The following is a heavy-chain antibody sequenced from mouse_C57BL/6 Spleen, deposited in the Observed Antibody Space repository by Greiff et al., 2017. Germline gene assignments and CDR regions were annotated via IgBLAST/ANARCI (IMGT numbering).Heavy chain of an antibody. CDR1: GYAFSSYW. D-gene: IGHD1-1*01. CDR2: IYPGDGDT. V-gene: IGHV1-80*01. J-gene: IGHJ2*01. Sequence: VQLQQSGAELVKPGASVKISCKASGYAFSSYWMNWVKQRPGKGLEWIGQIYPGDGDTNYNGKFKGKATLTADKSSSTAYMQLSSLTSEDSAVYFCARDYGSSYECSFFDYWGQGTTLTVSS. CDR3: ARDYGSSYECSFFDY.